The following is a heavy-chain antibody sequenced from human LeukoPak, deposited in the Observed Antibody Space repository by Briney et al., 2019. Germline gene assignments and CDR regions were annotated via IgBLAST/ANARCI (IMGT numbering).Heavy chain of an antibody. V-gene: IGHV1-18*04. D-gene: IGHD3-10*01. CDR3: ARVASSYYHGSGSYYIDY. Sequence: ASVKVSCKASGYTFTSYGISWVRQAPGQGLEWMGWISAYNGNTNYAQKLQGRVTMTTDTSTSTAYMELRSLRSDDTAVYYCARVASSYYHGSGSYYIDYWGQGTLVTVSS. CDR2: ISAYNGNT. J-gene: IGHJ4*02. CDR1: GYTFTSYG.